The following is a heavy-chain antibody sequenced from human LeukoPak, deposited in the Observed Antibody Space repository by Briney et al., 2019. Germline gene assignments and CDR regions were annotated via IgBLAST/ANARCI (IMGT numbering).Heavy chain of an antibody. V-gene: IGHV3-11*01. J-gene: IGHJ4*02. D-gene: IGHD5-24*01. CDR2: ISSSGSTI. CDR1: GFTFSDYY. CDR3: ARVRGRWLQSRGLDY. Sequence: GGSLRLSCAASGFTFSDYYMSWIRQAPRKGLEWVSYISSSGSTIYYADSVKGRFTISRDNAKNSLYLQMNSLRAEDTAVYYCARVRGRWLQSRGLDYWGQGTLVTVSS.